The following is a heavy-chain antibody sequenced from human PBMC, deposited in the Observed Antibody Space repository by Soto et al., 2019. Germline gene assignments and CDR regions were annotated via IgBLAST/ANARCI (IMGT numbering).Heavy chain of an antibody. CDR3: ARDRMAMATTYYYYYYGMDV. Sequence: ASVKVSCKASGYTFTSYYMHWVRQAPGQGLEWMGIINPSGGSTSYAQKFQGRVTMTRDTSTSTVYMELSSLRSEDTAVYYCARDRMAMATTYYYYYYGMDVWGQGTTVPSP. CDR1: GYTFTSYY. D-gene: IGHD1-1*01. J-gene: IGHJ6*02. CDR2: INPSGGST. V-gene: IGHV1-46*01.